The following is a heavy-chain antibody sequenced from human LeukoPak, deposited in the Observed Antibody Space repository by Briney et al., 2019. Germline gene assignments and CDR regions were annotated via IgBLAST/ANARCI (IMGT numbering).Heavy chain of an antibody. CDR1: GDSVSSNSAA. CDR3: AMSHGSGSYYGWTLDY. CDR2: TYYRSKWYN. D-gene: IGHD3-10*01. J-gene: IGHJ4*02. V-gene: IGHV6-1*01. Sequence: SQTLSLTCAISGDSVSSNSAAWNWIRQSPSRGLEWLGRTYYRSKWYNDYAVSVKSRITINPDTSKNQFSLQLNSVTPEDTAVYYCAMSHGSGSYYGWTLDYWGQGTLVTVSS.